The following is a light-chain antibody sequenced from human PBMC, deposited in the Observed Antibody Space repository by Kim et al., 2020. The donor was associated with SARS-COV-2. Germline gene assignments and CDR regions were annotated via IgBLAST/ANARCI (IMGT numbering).Light chain of an antibody. V-gene: IGLV2-8*01. CDR2: EVT. J-gene: IGLJ3*02. CDR1: SSDVDTFNY. Sequence: GQSVTISCTGTSSDVDTFNYVSWYQQHPGKAPKLMIYEVTKRPSGVPDRFSGSKSGNTASLTVSGLQAEDEADYYCSSYAGSNNLVFGGGTQLTVL. CDR3: SSYAGSNNLV.